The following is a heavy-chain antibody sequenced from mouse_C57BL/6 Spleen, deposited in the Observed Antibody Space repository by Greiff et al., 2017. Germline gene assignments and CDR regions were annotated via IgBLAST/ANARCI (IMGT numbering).Heavy chain of an antibody. J-gene: IGHJ2*01. CDR3: TRNWERGLDY. Sequence: QVQLQQSGAELVRPGASVTLSCKASGYTFTDYEMHWVKQTPVHGLEWIGAIDPATGGTAYTQKFKGKAILTADKSSSTAYMELRSLTSEDSAVYYFTRNWERGLDYWGQGTTLTVSS. D-gene: IGHD4-1*01. V-gene: IGHV1-15*01. CDR1: GYTFTDYE. CDR2: IDPATGGT.